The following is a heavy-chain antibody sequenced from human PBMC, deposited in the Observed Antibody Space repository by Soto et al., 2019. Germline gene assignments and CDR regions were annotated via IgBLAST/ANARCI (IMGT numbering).Heavy chain of an antibody. CDR1: GGSFSGYY. CDR2: NNHSGST. J-gene: IGHJ4*02. D-gene: IGHD1-1*01. Sequence: QVQLQQWGAGLLKPSETLSLICVVSGGSFSGYYWSWIRQPPGKGLEWIGENNHSGSTNYNPSLTSRVTISVDTSKTQFSLKLSSVTAADTAVYYCARAHRRTGLGYWGQGTLVTVSS. CDR3: ARAHRRTGLGY. V-gene: IGHV4-34*02.